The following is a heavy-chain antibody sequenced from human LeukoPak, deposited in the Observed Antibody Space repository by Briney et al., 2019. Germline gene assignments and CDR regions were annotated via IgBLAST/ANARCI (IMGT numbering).Heavy chain of an antibody. CDR2: ISSSSSYI. D-gene: IGHD1-26*01. J-gene: IGHJ4*02. Sequence: GGSLRLSCAASGFTFSSYSMNWVRQAPGKGLEWVSSISSSSSYIYYADSVTGRFTISRDNPKHSLYQQMNSLRAEDTAVYYCARSEWELRPSDYWGQGTLVTVSS. CDR1: GFTFSSYS. CDR3: ARSEWELRPSDY. V-gene: IGHV3-21*01.